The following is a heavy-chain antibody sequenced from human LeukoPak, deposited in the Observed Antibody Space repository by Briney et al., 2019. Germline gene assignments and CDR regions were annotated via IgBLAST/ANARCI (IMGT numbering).Heavy chain of an antibody. CDR3: ARVLGREPPYYFDY. J-gene: IGHJ4*02. D-gene: IGHD1-14*01. V-gene: IGHV4-34*01. Sequence: ASETLSLTCAVYGGSFSGYYWSWIRQPPGKGLEWIGEINHSGSTNYNPSLKSRVTISVDTSKNQFSLKLSSVTAADTAVYYCARVLGREPPYYFDYWGQGTLVTVSS. CDR2: INHSGST. CDR1: GGSFSGYY.